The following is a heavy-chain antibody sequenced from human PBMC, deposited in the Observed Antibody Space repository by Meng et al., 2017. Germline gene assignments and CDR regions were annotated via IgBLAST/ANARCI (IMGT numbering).Heavy chain of an antibody. CDR1: GVTCGKAV. D-gene: IGHD1-1*01. J-gene: IGHJ4*02. Sequence: VHWVVWWEWLATPWGALGHMCAAPGVTCGKAVMSWVCQAPGKGLEWVGRIKGKTDGGTTDYAAPVKGRFTISRDDSNNTLYLQMNSLKTEDTAVYYCTTDGNSDDYWGQGTLVTVAS. CDR2: IKGKTDGGTT. CDR3: TTDGNSDDY. V-gene: IGHV3-15*01.